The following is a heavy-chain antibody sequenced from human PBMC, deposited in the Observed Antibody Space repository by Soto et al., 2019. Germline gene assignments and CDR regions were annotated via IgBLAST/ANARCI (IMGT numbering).Heavy chain of an antibody. CDR1: GFTFSSYG. CDR3: ASSDYGDYDSVYDY. CDR2: ISYDGSNK. D-gene: IGHD4-17*01. Sequence: HPGGSLRLSCAASGFTFSSYGMHWVRQAPGKGLEWVAVISYDGSNKYYADSVKGRFTISRDNSKNTLYLQMNSLRAEDTAVYYCASSDYGDYDSVYDYWGQGTLVTVSS. V-gene: IGHV3-30*03. J-gene: IGHJ4*02.